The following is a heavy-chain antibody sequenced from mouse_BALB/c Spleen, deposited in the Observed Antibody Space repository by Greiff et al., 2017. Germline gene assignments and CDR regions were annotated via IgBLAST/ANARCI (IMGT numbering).Heavy chain of an antibody. J-gene: IGHJ2*01. CDR1: GYSITSDYA. D-gene: IGHD1-1*01. Sequence: EVKLQESGPGLVKPSQSLSLTCTVTGYSITSDYAWNWIRQFPGNKLEWMGYISYSGSTSYNPSLKSRISITRDTSKNQFFLQLNSVTTEDTATYYCARLHYYGTVFDYWGQGTTLTVSS. V-gene: IGHV3-2*02. CDR3: ARLHYYGTVFDY. CDR2: ISYSGST.